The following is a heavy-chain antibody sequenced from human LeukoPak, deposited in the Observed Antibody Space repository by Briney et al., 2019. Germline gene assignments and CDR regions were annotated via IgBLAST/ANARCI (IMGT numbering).Heavy chain of an antibody. J-gene: IGHJ4*02. CDR1: GFTLDDYG. V-gene: IGHV3-20*04. CDR2: INWNGGST. D-gene: IGHD1-26*01. CDR3: ARDLATADGVDY. Sequence: AGGSLRLPCAASGFTLDDYGISWVRQAPGKGLEWVSGINWNGGSTGYADSVKGRFTISRDNAKNSLYLQMNSLRAEDTALYYCARDLATADGVDYWGQRTLVTVSS.